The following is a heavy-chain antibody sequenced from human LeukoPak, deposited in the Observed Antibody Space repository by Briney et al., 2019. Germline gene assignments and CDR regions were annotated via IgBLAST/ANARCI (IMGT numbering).Heavy chain of an antibody. CDR2: IYYSGST. J-gene: IGHJ5*02. D-gene: IGHD2-2*02. Sequence: SQTLSLTCTVSGGSISSGGYYWSWIRQHPGKGLEWIGYIYYSGSTYYNPSLKSRVTISVDTSKNQFSLKLSSVTAADTAEYYCARGPVVPAAIIWFDPWGQGTLVTVSS. CDR1: GGSISSGGYY. V-gene: IGHV4-31*03. CDR3: ARGPVVPAAIIWFDP.